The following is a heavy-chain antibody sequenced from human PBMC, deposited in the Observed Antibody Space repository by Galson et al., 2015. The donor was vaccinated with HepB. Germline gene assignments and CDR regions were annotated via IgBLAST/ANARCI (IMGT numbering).Heavy chain of an antibody. V-gene: IGHV3-21*01. CDR1: GFTFSSYS. CDR2: ISSSSSYI. D-gene: IGHD6-13*01. J-gene: IGHJ6*02. CDR3: ARVQQQLVRTRSGYYYYGMDV. Sequence: SLRLSCAASGFTFSSYSMNWVRQAPAKGLEWVSSISSSSSYIYYADSVKGRFTISRDNAKNSLYLQMNSLRAEDTAVYYCARVQQQLVRTRSGYYYYGMDVWGQGTTVTVSS.